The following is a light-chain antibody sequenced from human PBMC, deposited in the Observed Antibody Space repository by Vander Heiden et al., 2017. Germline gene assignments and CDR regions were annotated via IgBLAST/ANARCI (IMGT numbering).Light chain of an antibody. CDR1: QSISTY. CDR2: EAS. V-gene: IGKV1-5*01. J-gene: IGKJ1*01. Sequence: DIQMTQSPSTLSASVGDRVTITCRASQSISTYVAWYQQKPGKAPKLLIYEASSLESGVPSRFGGSGSGTDFTLTISSLQPEDSATYFCQQYNTYPWTFGQGTKVEIK. CDR3: QQYNTYPWT.